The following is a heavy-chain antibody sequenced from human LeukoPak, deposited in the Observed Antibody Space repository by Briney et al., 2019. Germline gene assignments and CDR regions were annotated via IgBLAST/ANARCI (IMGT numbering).Heavy chain of an antibody. Sequence: GGSLRLSCAASGFTFDDYAMHWVRQAPGKGLECVSGISWNSGSIGYADSVKGRFTISRDNAKKSLFLQMNSLRAEDTALYYCAKGSTGSFLTDYWGQGNLVTVSS. D-gene: IGHD1-26*01. J-gene: IGHJ4*02. CDR3: AKGSTGSFLTDY. CDR1: GFTFDDYA. CDR2: ISWNSGSI. V-gene: IGHV3-9*01.